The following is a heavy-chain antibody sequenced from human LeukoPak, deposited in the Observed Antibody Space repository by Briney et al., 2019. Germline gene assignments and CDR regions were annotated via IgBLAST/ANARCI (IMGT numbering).Heavy chain of an antibody. CDR2: IYHSGST. Sequence: SETLSLTCAVSGYSISSGYYWGWIRQPPGKGLEWIGSIYHSGSTYYNPSLKSRVTISVDTSKNQFSLKLSSVTAADTAVYYCARHDYGVCLDYWGQGTLVTVSS. CDR1: GYSISSGYY. J-gene: IGHJ4*02. V-gene: IGHV4-38-2*01. D-gene: IGHD4-17*01. CDR3: ARHDYGVCLDY.